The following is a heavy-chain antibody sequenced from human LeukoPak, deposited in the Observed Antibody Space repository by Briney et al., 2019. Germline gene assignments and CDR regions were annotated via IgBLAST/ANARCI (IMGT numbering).Heavy chain of an antibody. Sequence: SGRSLRLSRAASGFTFDDCAMHWVRQAPGKGLEWVSGISWNSGSIGYADSVKGRFTISIDNAKNSLYLQMNSLRAEDTALYYCAKDSGVGFGELFPSYFDYWGQGTLVTVSS. D-gene: IGHD3-10*01. V-gene: IGHV3-9*01. CDR3: AKDSGVGFGELFPSYFDY. CDR1: GFTFDDCA. CDR2: ISWNSGSI. J-gene: IGHJ4*02.